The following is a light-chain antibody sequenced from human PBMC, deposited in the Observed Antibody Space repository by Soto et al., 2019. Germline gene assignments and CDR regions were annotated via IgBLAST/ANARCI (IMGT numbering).Light chain of an antibody. CDR3: CSYAGSYV. J-gene: IGLJ1*01. CDR2: DVT. Sequence: QSVLTQPRSLSGSPGQSVTISCTGTSTDVGSYNYVSWYQQHPGKAPKLMIFDVTERPSGVPVRFSGSKSGNTASLTISGLQAEDEADYHCCSYAGSYVFGTGTKVTVL. V-gene: IGLV2-11*01. CDR1: STDVGSYNY.